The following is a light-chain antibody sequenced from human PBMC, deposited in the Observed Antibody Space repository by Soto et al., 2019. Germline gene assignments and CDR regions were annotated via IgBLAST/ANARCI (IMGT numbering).Light chain of an antibody. CDR2: GVN. Sequence: QSALTQPPSASGSPGQSVTISCTGSSSDVGAYNYASWYQQHPGKAPKLMIYGVNKRPSGVPDRFSGSKSGNTASLTVSGLQAEDEADYYCSSYAGSTVVFGGGTKLTVL. V-gene: IGLV2-8*01. CDR1: SSDVGAYNY. CDR3: SSYAGSTVV. J-gene: IGLJ2*01.